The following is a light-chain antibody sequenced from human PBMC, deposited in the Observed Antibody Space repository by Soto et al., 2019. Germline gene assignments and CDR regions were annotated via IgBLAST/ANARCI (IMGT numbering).Light chain of an antibody. V-gene: IGLV2-8*01. Sequence: QSALTQPPSASGSPGQSVTISCTGTSGVSWYQQHPGKAPKLLIYEVTKRPSGVPDRFSGSKSGNTASLTVSGLQAEDEADYYCSSYRGSHICVVFGGGTKLTVL. J-gene: IGLJ2*01. CDR2: EVT. CDR1: SGV. CDR3: SSYRGSHICVV.